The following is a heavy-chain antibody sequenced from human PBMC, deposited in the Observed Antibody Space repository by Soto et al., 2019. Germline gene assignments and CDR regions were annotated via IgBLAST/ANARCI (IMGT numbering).Heavy chain of an antibody. J-gene: IGHJ4*02. CDR3: ARVSYYDYVWEL. CDR2: MNPNSGNT. Sequence: QVQLVQSGAEVKKPGASVKVSCKASGYTFTSYDINWVRQATGQGLEWMGWMNPNSGNTGYAQKFQGRVPMTSYTSISTGYMELSSLRSADTAVYCCARVSYYDYVWELWGQGTLVTVSS. D-gene: IGHD3-16*01. V-gene: IGHV1-8*01. CDR1: GYTFTSYD.